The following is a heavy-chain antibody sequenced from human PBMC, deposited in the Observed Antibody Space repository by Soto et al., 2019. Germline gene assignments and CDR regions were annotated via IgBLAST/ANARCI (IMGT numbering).Heavy chain of an antibody. CDR2: INAGNGNT. CDR1: VYTFTSYA. D-gene: IGHD2-2*02. Sequence: ASLKVSCKASVYTFTSYAMHWVRQAPGQRLEWMGWINAGNGNTKYSQKFQGRVTITRDTSASTAYMELSSLRSEDTAVYYCAKSATVPAAIAYWGQGTLVTVSS. J-gene: IGHJ4*02. CDR3: AKSATVPAAIAY. V-gene: IGHV1-3*01.